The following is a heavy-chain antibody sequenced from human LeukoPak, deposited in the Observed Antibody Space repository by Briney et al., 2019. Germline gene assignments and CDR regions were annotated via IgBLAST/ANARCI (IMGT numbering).Heavy chain of an antibody. CDR2: IYYSGST. D-gene: IGHD6-13*01. CDR3: ARLTTAAGSTFDY. V-gene: IGHV4-39*01. CDR1: GGSISSSSYY. J-gene: IGHJ4*02. Sequence: SETLSLTCTVSGGSISSSSYYWGWIRQPPGKGLEWIGSIYYSGSTYYNPSLKSRVTISVDTSKNRFSLKLSSVTAADTAVYYCARLTTAAGSTFDYWGQGTLVTVSS.